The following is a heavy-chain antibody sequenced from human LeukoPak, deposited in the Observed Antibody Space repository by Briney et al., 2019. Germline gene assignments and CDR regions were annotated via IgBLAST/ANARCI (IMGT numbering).Heavy chain of an antibody. V-gene: IGHV1-69*05. CDR2: IIPIFGTA. CDR3: LVGATIDYYYYMDV. CDR1: GGTFSSYA. J-gene: IGHJ6*03. Sequence: SVKVSCKASGGTFSSYAISWVRQAPGQGLEWMGGIIPIFGTANYAQKFQGRVTITTDESTSTAYMELSSLRSEDTAVYYCLVGATIDYYYYMDVWGKGTTVTVSS. D-gene: IGHD1-26*01.